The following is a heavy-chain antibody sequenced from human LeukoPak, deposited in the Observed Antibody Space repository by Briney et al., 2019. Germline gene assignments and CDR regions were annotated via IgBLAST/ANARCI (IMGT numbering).Heavy chain of an antibody. Sequence: SETLSLTSTVSGGSISGDYWSWIRQPAGKGLEWIGRIYTSGSTNYNPSLKSRVTISVDTSKNQFSLKLSSVTAADTAVYYCARDLYSGNFYDAFDIWGQGTMVTVSS. CDR1: GGSISGDY. J-gene: IGHJ3*02. CDR2: IYTSGST. V-gene: IGHV4-4*07. D-gene: IGHD1-26*01. CDR3: ARDLYSGNFYDAFDI.